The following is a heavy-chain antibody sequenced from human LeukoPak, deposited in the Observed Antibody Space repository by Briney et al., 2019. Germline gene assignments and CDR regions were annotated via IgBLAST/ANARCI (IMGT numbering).Heavy chain of an antibody. Sequence: ASVKVSCKASGYTFTSYGISWVRQAPGQGLEWMGWISAYNGNTNYAQKLQGRVTMTTDTSTSTAYMELRSLRSDDTAVYYCAGVGCSSTSCYRRGWFDPWGQGTLVTVSS. CDR1: GYTFTSYG. J-gene: IGHJ5*02. CDR3: AGVGCSSTSCYRRGWFDP. D-gene: IGHD2-2*01. CDR2: ISAYNGNT. V-gene: IGHV1-18*01.